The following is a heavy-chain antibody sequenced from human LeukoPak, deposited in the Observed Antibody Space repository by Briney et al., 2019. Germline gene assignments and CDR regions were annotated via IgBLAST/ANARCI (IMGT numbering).Heavy chain of an antibody. V-gene: IGHV3-53*01. CDR2: IESGGST. J-gene: IGHJ4*02. CDR1: GFTVSRNY. D-gene: IGHD6-13*01. Sequence: PGGSLRLSCAASGFTVSRNYMSWVRRAPGKGLEWVSVIESGGSTYYADSVKGRFTISRDNSKNPLHLQMNSLRVEDTAVYYCARASSGAATGTPAFDYWGQGTLVTVSS. CDR3: ARASSGAATGTPAFDY.